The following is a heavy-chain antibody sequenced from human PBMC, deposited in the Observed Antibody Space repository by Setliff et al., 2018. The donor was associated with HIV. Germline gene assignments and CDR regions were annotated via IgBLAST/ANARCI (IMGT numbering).Heavy chain of an antibody. D-gene: IGHD6-19*01. CDR2: IYYSGNT. J-gene: IGHJ5*02. V-gene: IGHV4-39*01. Sequence: KTSETLSLTCTVSGGSISSSNYYWGWTRQPPGKGLEWIGTIYYSGNTYYNPSLKSRVTISADTSKNEFFLKLTSVTAADTAVYYCARQPGYSSGWYFTASGFDPWGQGALVTVSS. CDR3: ARQPGYSSGWYFTASGFDP. CDR1: GGSISSSNYY.